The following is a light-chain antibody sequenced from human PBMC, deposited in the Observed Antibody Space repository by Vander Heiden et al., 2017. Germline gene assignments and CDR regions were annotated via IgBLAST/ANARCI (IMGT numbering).Light chain of an antibody. Sequence: EIVLTQSPATLSLSPGERATLSCRASQSVSSYLAWYQQKPGQAPRLLIYDASNRATGITARFSGSGYGTDFTLTISSREPEDFAVYYCQQRSNGPPFWTFGQGTKLEIK. CDR2: DAS. CDR3: QQRSNGPPFWT. J-gene: IGKJ2*01. V-gene: IGKV3-11*01. CDR1: QSVSSY.